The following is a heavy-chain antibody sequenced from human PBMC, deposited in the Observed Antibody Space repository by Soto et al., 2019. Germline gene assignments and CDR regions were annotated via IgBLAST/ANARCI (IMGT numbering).Heavy chain of an antibody. D-gene: IGHD3-3*01. V-gene: IGHV3-74*01. J-gene: IGHJ4*02. CDR3: ARDRAEPSGDYHPLFDY. CDR1: GFTFSSHW. CDR2: IKSDGSST. Sequence: EVQLVESGGGLIQPGGSLRLSCAASGFTFSSHWMHWVRQAPGKGLVWVSRIKSDGSSTNYAESVKVRFTISRDNAKNTLFLQMNSLRAEDTAVYYCARDRAEPSGDYHPLFDYWGQGTLVTASS.